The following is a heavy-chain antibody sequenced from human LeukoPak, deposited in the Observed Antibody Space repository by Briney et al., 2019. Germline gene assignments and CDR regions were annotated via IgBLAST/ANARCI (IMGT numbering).Heavy chain of an antibody. CDR2: VYYTGST. V-gene: IGHV4-59*12. Sequence: SETLSLTCTVSGGYISSYYWSWIRQPPGEGLEWIGYVYYTGSTNYNPSLKSRVSISVDTSKNQFSLKLSSVTAADTAVYYCARIGGYDYVWGTYYYFDYWGQGTLVTVSS. D-gene: IGHD3-16*01. J-gene: IGHJ4*02. CDR3: ARIGGYDYVWGTYYYFDY. CDR1: GGYISSYY.